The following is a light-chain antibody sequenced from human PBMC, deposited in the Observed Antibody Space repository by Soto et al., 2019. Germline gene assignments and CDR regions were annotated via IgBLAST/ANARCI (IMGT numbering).Light chain of an antibody. Sequence: LTQPASVSGSPGQSITLSCTGTSSDVGGYKYVSWYQQHPGKAPKLLIYDVSNRPSGVSNRFSGSKSGNTASLTISGLQAEDEADYYCSSYSSSSTPYVFGTGTKVPVL. V-gene: IGLV2-14*01. CDR2: DVS. CDR3: SSYSSSSTPYV. J-gene: IGLJ1*01. CDR1: SSDVGGYKY.